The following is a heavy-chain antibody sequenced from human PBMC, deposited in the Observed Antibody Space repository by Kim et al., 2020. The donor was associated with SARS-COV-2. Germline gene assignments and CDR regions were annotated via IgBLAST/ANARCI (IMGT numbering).Heavy chain of an antibody. Sequence: SVKVSCKASGGTFSSYAISWVRQAPGKGLEWMGGIIPIFGTANYAQKFQGRVTITADESTSTAYMELSSLRSEDTAVYYCASDNSGSYSDFDYWGQGTLVTVSS. V-gene: IGHV1-69*13. CDR3: ASDNSGSYSDFDY. J-gene: IGHJ4*02. CDR2: IIPIFGTA. D-gene: IGHD1-26*01. CDR1: GGTFSSYA.